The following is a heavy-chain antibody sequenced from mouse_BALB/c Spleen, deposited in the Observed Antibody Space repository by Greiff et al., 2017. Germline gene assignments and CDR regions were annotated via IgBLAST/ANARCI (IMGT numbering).Heavy chain of an antibody. D-gene: IGHD2-1*01. CDR1: GFNITDTY. CDR2: IDPANGNT. Sequence: EVQLQQSGAELVKPGASVKLSCTASGFNITDTYMHWVKQRPEQGLEWIGRIDPANGNTKYDPKFQGKATITADTSSNTAYLQLSSLTSEDTAVYYCARGEGNYGRAMDYWGQGTSVTVSA. V-gene: IGHV14-3*02. J-gene: IGHJ4*01. CDR3: ARGEGNYGRAMDY.